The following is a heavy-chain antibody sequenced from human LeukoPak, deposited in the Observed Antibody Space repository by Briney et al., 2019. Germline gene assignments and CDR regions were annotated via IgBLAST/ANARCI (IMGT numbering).Heavy chain of an antibody. CDR3: ARDLGVSGSYTAIQNEVRSRNNWFDP. Sequence: GGSLRLSCAASGFTFGDYGMSWVRQAPGKGLEWVSGINWNGGSTGYADSVKGRFTISRDNAKNSLYLQMNSLRAEDTALYYCARDLGVSGSYTAIQNEVRSRNNWFDPWGHGTLVTVSS. CDR2: INWNGGST. J-gene: IGHJ5*02. D-gene: IGHD1-26*01. CDR1: GFTFGDYG. V-gene: IGHV3-20*04.